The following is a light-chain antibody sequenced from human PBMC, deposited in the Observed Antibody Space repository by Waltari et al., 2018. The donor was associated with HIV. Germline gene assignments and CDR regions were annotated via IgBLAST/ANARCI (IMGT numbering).Light chain of an antibody. CDR2: STN. CDR1: PGHVNSGNY. Sequence: QTVVTQEPSLTVSPGGTVTLTCASSPGHVNSGNYPNWFQQKPVHAPRALIYSTNKKHSWTPARFSGSLLGGKAALTLSGVQPEDEAEYYCLLYYGGQGYVFGTGTKVTVL. CDR3: LLYYGGQGYV. V-gene: IGLV7-43*01. J-gene: IGLJ1*01.